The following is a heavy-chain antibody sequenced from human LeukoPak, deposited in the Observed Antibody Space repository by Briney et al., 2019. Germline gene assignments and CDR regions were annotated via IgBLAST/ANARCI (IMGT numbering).Heavy chain of an antibody. J-gene: IGHJ4*02. V-gene: IGHV3-30*02. CDR2: IRFDGSNK. Sequence: GGSLRLSCGASGFTFRSYGMHWVRQAPGKGLEWVAFIRFDGSNKYYADSVQGRFAISRDNSKDTLFLQMNSLRAEDTAVYYCAKARIAATIYPKEVNFDYWGQGTLVTVSS. CDR3: AKARIAATIYPKEVNFDY. D-gene: IGHD5-12*01. CDR1: GFTFRSYG.